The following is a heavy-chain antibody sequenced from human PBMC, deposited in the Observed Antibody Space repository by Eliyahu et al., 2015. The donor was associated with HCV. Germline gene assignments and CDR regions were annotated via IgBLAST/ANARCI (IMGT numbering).Heavy chain of an antibody. Sequence: QVQLQESGPGLVKPSETLSLTCTVXGGPISSYXWSWIRQPAGKGLEWIGRIYTSGSTNXNPSLKSRVTMSVDTSKNQFSLKLSSVTAADTAVYYCARDNRITIFGVPRNPMDVWGKGTTVTVSS. D-gene: IGHD3-3*01. J-gene: IGHJ6*03. CDR1: GGPISSYX. CDR2: IYTSGST. V-gene: IGHV4-4*07. CDR3: ARDNRITIFGVPRNPMDV.